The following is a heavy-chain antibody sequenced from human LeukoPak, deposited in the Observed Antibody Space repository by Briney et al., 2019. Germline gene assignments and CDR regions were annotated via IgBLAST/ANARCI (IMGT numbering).Heavy chain of an antibody. V-gene: IGHV1-46*01. CDR3: ARPVQLPSQRDRYYYYGMDV. CDR1: GYTFTSYY. J-gene: IGHJ6*02. D-gene: IGHD2-2*01. CDR2: INPSGGST. Sequence: GASVKVSCKASGYTFTSYYMHWVRQAPGQGLEWMGIINPSGGSTSYAQKFQGRVTMTRDTSTSTVYMELSSLRSEDTAVYYGARPVQLPSQRDRYYYYGMDVWGQGTTVTVS.